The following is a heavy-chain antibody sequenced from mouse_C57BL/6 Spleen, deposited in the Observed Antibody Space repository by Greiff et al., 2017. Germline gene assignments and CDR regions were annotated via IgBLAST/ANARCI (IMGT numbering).Heavy chain of an antibody. CDR1: GYTFTSYW. CDR2: IDPNSGGT. CDR3: ARQDTEAMDY. J-gene: IGHJ4*01. D-gene: IGHD3-3*01. V-gene: IGHV1-72*01. Sequence: QVHVKQPGAELVKPGASVKLSCKASGYTFTSYWMHWVKQRPGRGLEWIGRIDPNSGGTKYNEKFKSKATLTVDKPSSTAYMQLSSLTSEDSAVYYCARQDTEAMDYWGQGTSVTVSS.